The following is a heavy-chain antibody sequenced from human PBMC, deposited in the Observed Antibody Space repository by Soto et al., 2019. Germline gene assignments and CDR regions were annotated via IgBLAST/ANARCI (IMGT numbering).Heavy chain of an antibody. J-gene: IGHJ5*02. CDR1: GGSISSGGDY. D-gene: IGHD1-26*01. CDR2: IYYSGST. CDR3: ARVPLSYIWFDP. V-gene: IGHV4-31*03. Sequence: SETMSLTCTVSGGSISSGGDYWSWIRQHPGKGLEWIGYIYYSGSTYYNPSLKSRVTIPVDTSKNQFSLKLSSVTAADTAVYYCARVPLSYIWFDPWGQGTLVTVSS.